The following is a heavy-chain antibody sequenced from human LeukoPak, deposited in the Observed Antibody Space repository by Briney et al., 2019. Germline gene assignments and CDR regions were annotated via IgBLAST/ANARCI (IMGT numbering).Heavy chain of an antibody. D-gene: IGHD1-26*01. CDR2: ISGSGGST. J-gene: IGHJ4*02. CDR3: AKKPSGSYNPFYFDY. Sequence: GGSLRLSCAVSGLTFNSYAMGWVRQAPGKGLEWVSAISGSGGSTYYADSVKGRFTISRDNSKNTLYLQMNSLRAEDTAVYYCAKKPSGSYNPFYFDYWGQGTLVTVSS. CDR1: GLTFNSYA. V-gene: IGHV3-23*01.